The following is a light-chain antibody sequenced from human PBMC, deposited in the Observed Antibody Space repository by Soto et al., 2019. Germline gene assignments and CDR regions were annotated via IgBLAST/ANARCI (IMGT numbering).Light chain of an antibody. CDR3: SSYTSSSTLYV. V-gene: IGLV2-14*01. J-gene: IGLJ1*01. CDR1: SSDVGGYNY. CDR2: DVS. Sequence: QPVLPQPASVSGFPGQSSTISCTGTSSDVGGYNYVSWYQQHPGKAPKLMIYDVSNRPSGVSNRFSGSKSGNTASLTISGLQAEDEADYYCSSYTSSSTLYVFGTGTKVTVL.